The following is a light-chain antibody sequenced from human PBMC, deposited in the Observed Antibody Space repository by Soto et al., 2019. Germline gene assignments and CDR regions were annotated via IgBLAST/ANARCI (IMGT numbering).Light chain of an antibody. J-gene: IGKJ5*01. V-gene: IGKV3-11*01. CDR1: QSVGRF. CDR2: DAY. Sequence: EIVLTQSPATLSLSPGERATLSCRASQSVGRFLVWYQQKAGQAPRLLIYDAYNRATGIPARFSGSGSGTDFTLTIGSLEPEDFAVYYCQQRSQWPPLFGQGTRLEIK. CDR3: QQRSQWPPL.